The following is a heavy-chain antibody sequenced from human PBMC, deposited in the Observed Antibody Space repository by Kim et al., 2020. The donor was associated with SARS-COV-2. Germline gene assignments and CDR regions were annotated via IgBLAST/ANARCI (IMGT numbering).Heavy chain of an antibody. Sequence: SETLSLTCTVSGGSISSSSYYWGWIRQPPGKGLEWIGSIYYSGSTYYNPSLKSRVTISVDTSKDQLSLKLSSVTAADTAVYYCARAVITMVRGVTNFDYWGQGTLLTVSS. V-gene: IGHV4-39*01. D-gene: IGHD3-10*01. J-gene: IGHJ4*02. CDR1: GGSISSSSYY. CDR3: ARAVITMVRGVTNFDY. CDR2: IYYSGST.